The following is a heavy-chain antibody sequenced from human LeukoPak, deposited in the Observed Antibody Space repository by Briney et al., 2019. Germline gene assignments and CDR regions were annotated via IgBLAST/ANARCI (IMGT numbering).Heavy chain of an antibody. CDR2: ISGSSTTI. Sequence: PGRSLRLSCAASGFSFSNYNMNWVRQAPGKGLEWVSYISGSSTTIYYADSVKGRFTISRDNAKNSLYLQMNSLRDEDTAVYYCAGDPASWGSNWFDPWGQGTLVTVSS. CDR1: GFSFSNYN. D-gene: IGHD7-27*01. CDR3: AGDPASWGSNWFDP. J-gene: IGHJ5*02. V-gene: IGHV3-48*02.